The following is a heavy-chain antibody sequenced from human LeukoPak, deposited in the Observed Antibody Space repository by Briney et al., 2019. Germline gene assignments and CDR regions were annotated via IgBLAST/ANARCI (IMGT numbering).Heavy chain of an antibody. CDR3: AKSNGYGLVDI. V-gene: IGHV4-34*01. D-gene: IGHD3-10*01. J-gene: IGHJ3*02. Sequence: PSETLSLICAVYGGSFSGYYWSWIRQPPGKGLEWIGEINHSGSTNYNPSLKSRVTISVDTSKNQFSLKLSSVAAADTAVYYCAKSNGYGLVDIWGQGTMVTVSS. CDR1: GGSFSGYY. CDR2: INHSGST.